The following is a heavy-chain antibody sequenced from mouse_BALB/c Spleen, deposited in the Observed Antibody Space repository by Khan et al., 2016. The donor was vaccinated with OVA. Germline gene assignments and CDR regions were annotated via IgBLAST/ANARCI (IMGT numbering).Heavy chain of an antibody. CDR1: GYSFTTYW. CDR3: ARSRAMDY. J-gene: IGHJ4*01. CDR2: TNPSTGYT. D-gene: IGHD3-1*01. Sequence: VQLQESGAELVKPGASVKMSCKASGYSFTTYWMHWVKQRPGQGLEWIGYTNPSTGYTDYNQKFKDKATLTADKSSSTAYMQLSSLTSEDSAVYYCARSRAMDYWGQGTSVTVSS. V-gene: IGHV1-7*01.